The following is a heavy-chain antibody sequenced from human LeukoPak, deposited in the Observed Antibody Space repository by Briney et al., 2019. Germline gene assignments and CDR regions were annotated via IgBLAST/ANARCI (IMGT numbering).Heavy chain of an antibody. V-gene: IGHV4-59*01. J-gene: IGHJ5*02. CDR3: ARVVPAGGWFDP. CDR1: GGSISSYY. CDR2: IYYSGST. D-gene: IGHD2-2*01. Sequence: SETLSLTCTVSGGSISSYYWSWIRQPPGKGLEWIGYIYYSGSTNYNPSLKSRVTISVDTSKNQFSLKLSSVAAADTAVYYCARVVPAGGWFDPWGQGTLVTVSP.